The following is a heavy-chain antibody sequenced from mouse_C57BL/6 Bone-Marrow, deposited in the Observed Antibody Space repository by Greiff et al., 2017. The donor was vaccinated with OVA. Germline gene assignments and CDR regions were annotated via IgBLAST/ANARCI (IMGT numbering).Heavy chain of an antibody. D-gene: IGHD2-4*01. CDR2: IWTGGGT. CDR3: ARSYYEYSHMDY. J-gene: IGHJ4*01. CDR1: GFSLTSYA. Sequence: QVQLQQSGPGLVAPSQSLSITCTVSGFSLTSYAISWVRQPPGKGLEWLGVIWTGGGTNDNSALETRLSISKANSKSQAFLKMNSLQTDDTARYYCARSYYEYSHMDYWGQGTSVTVYS. V-gene: IGHV2-9-1*01.